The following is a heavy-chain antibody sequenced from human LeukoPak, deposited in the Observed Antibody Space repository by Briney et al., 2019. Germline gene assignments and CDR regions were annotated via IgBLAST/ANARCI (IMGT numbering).Heavy chain of an antibody. CDR2: ISYDGSNK. CDR1: GFTFRNYV. J-gene: IGHJ4*02. V-gene: IGHV3-30*18. D-gene: IGHD3-10*01. CDR3: AKVADNLDYYGSGSYYDY. Sequence: GGSLRLSCAASGFTFRNYVMHWVRQAPGKGLEWVAVISYDGSNKYYADSVKGRFTISRDNSKNTLYLQMNSLRAEDTAVYYCAKVADNLDYYGSGSYYDYWGQGTLVTVSS.